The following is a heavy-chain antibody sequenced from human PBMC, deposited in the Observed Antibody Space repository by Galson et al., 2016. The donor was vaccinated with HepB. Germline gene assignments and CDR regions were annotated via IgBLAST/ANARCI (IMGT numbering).Heavy chain of an antibody. J-gene: IGHJ3*02. Sequence: SLRLSCAASGFTLGRYGMVWVRQAPGKGLEWVADISGNGGRIDYVGSVKGRFTISRDNVKNSLYLQMNSLRAGDTALYYCAKDSGAYYYDSSGYRRNAFDIWGQGTMVTVSS. CDR1: GFTLGRYG. CDR2: ISGNGGRI. D-gene: IGHD3-22*01. V-gene: IGHV3-9*01. CDR3: AKDSGAYYYDSSGYRRNAFDI.